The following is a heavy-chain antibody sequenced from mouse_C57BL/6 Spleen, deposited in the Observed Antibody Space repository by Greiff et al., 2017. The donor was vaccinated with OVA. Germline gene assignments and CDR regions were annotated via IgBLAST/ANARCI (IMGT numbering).Heavy chain of an antibody. J-gene: IGHJ4*01. CDR3: ARWGDY. Sequence: QVTLKESGPELVKPGASVKISCKASGYAFSSSWMNWVKQRPGKGLEWIGRIYPGDGDTNYNGKFKGKATLTADKSSSTAYMQLSSLTSEDSAVYFCARWGDYWGQGTSVTVSS. V-gene: IGHV1-82*01. CDR1: GYAFSSSW. CDR2: IYPGDGDT.